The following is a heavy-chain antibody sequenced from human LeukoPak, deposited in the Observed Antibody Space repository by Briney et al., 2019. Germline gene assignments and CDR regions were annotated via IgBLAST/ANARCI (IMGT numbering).Heavy chain of an antibody. D-gene: IGHD2-15*01. CDR3: ASGYCSGGSCYIQSFDY. CDR2: INPNSGGT. J-gene: IGHJ4*02. Sequence: ASVKVSCKASGYTFTGYYMHWVRQAPGQGLEWMGWINPNSGGTNYAQKFQGRVTMTRDTSISTAHMELSRLRSDDTAVYYCASGYCSGGSCYIQSFDYWGQGTLVTVSS. V-gene: IGHV1-2*02. CDR1: GYTFTGYY.